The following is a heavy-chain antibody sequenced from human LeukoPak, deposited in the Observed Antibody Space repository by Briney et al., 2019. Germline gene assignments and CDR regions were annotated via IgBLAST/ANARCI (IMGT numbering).Heavy chain of an antibody. J-gene: IGHJ6*02. D-gene: IGHD3-22*01. CDR1: GFTFSSYA. CDR2: ISGSGGST. V-gene: IGHV3-23*01. CDR3: AKDLDPNYYDSSGYYLHYYGMDV. Sequence: PGGSLRLSCAASGFTFSSYAMSWVRQAPGKGLEWVSAISGSGGSTYYADSVKGRFTISRDNSKNTLYLQMNSLRAEDTAVYYCAKDLDPNYYDSSGYYLHYYGMDVWGQGTTVTVS.